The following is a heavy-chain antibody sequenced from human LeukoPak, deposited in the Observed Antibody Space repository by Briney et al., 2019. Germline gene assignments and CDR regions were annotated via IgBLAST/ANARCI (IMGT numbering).Heavy chain of an antibody. CDR2: IYYSGST. Sequence: SETLSFTCTVSGGSISSYYWSWIRQPPGKGLEWFGYIYYSGSTNYNPSLKSRVTISVDTSKNQFSLKLSSVTAADTAVYYCASMVRGVIRFFDIWGQGTMVTVSS. J-gene: IGHJ3*02. V-gene: IGHV4-59*01. D-gene: IGHD3-10*01. CDR1: GGSISSYY. CDR3: ASMVRGVIRFFDI.